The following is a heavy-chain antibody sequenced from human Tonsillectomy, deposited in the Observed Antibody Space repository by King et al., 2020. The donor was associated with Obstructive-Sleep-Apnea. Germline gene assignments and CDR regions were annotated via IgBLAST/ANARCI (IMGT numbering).Heavy chain of an antibody. D-gene: IGHD1-26*01. CDR1: GFSLSTSGVG. CDR3: THLDTIRGSDY. CDR2: ICWDDDQ. V-gene: IGHV2-5*02. Sequence: VTLKESGPTLVKPTQTLTLTCTFSGFSLSTSGVGVGWFRQPPGRALEWLALICWDDDQRYSPSLESRLTITKDTSKNQVVLMVTNVDPVDTATYYCTHLDTIRGSDYWGQGTLVTVSS. J-gene: IGHJ4*02.